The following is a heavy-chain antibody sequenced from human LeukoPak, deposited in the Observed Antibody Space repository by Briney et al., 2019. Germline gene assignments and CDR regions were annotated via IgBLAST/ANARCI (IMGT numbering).Heavy chain of an antibody. V-gene: IGHV3-23*01. CDR3: AKTSGYYDH. J-gene: IGHJ4*02. CDR2: ITDSGGYI. Sequence: PGGSLRLSCTAAGFTFSNYAMTWVRQAPGKGLEWVSGITDSGGYIHYADSVKGRFTISRDNSKNTLYLQMNSLRADDTAVYHCAKTSGYYDHWGQGTLVTVSS. D-gene: IGHD3-22*01. CDR1: GFTFSNYA.